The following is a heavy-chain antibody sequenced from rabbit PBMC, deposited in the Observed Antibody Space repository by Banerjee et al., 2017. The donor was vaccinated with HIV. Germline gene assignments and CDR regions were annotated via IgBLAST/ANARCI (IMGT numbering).Heavy chain of an antibody. D-gene: IGHD2-1*01. J-gene: IGHJ4*01. CDR2: IYAGSSGSA. Sequence: QEQLEESGGDLVQPEGSLTLTCTASGFTISSSYFMCWVRQAPGKGLEWIGTIYAGSSGSAYYASWVNGRFTISKTSSTTVTLQMTSLTAADTATYFCARGVTMTMVTFNLWGPGTLVTVS. V-gene: IGHV1S45*01. CDR3: ARGVTMTMVTFNL. CDR1: GFTISSSYF.